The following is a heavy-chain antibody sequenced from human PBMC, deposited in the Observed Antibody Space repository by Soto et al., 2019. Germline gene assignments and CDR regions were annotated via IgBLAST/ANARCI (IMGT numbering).Heavy chain of an antibody. Sequence: QVQLLQSGAELKRPGSSVKVSCKASGETFSTFAITWVRQAPGHGPEWMGGIIPLFGTAHYARRFEDRVTMTAEESTGTAYRELRSLTSEDTAIYYCARGSPCSPTTCSLNEVWFDPWGQGTLVTVST. CDR1: GETFSTFA. V-gene: IGHV1-69*01. CDR3: ARGSPCSPTTCSLNEVWFDP. D-gene: IGHD1-7*01. J-gene: IGHJ5*02. CDR2: IIPLFGTA.